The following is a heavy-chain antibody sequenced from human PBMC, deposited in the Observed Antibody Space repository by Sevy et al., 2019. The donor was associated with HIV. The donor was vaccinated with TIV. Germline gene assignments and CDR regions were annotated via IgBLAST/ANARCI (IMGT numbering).Heavy chain of an antibody. Sequence: GGSLRLSCAASVFTFSDHYVDWVRQAPGKGLEWVGRIRNRPNSYTTEYAASVEGRFTISRDDSKNSLYLQMNSLKTEDSAVYYCVRGPNCGVGGCQQISPYCLDVWGKGATVTVSS. CDR1: VFTFSDHY. CDR3: VRGPNCGVGGCQQISPYCLDV. D-gene: IGHD2-21*01. CDR2: IRNRPNSYTT. V-gene: IGHV3-72*01. J-gene: IGHJ6*03.